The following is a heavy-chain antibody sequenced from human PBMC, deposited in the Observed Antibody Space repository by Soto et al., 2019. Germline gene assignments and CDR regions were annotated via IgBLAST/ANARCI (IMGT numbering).Heavy chain of an antibody. CDR1: GFSLSTSGVG. CDR2: IYWNDDK. V-gene: IGHV2-5*01. D-gene: IGHD4-17*01. CDR3: ARVLLYGDYPLIDY. J-gene: IGHJ4*02. Sequence: SGPTLVNTPQTLTMTCTFSGFSLSTSGVGVGWIRQPPGKALEWLALIYWNDDKRYSPSLKSRLTITKDTSKNQFSLKLSSVTAADTAVYYCARVLLYGDYPLIDYWGQGTLVTVSS.